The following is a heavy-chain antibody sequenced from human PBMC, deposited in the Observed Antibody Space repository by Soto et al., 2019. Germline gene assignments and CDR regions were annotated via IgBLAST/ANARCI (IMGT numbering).Heavy chain of an antibody. CDR3: ARLSMDQLLFYFDY. CDR1: GGSISSSSYY. J-gene: IGHJ4*02. CDR2: IYYSGST. V-gene: IGHV4-39*01. Sequence: QLQLQESGPGLVKPSETLSLTCTVSGGSISSSSYYWGWIRQPPGKGLEWIGSIYYSGSTYYNPSLKSRVTISVDTSKNQFSLKLSSVTAADTAVYYCARLSMDQLLFYFDYWGQGTLVTVSS. D-gene: IGHD2-2*01.